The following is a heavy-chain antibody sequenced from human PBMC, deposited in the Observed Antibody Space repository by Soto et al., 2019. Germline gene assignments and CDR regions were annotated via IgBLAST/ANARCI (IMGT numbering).Heavy chain of an antibody. D-gene: IGHD2-21*02. Sequence: QLQLQESGPGLVKPSETLSLTCSVSGGSFSSSATYWGWFRQPPEKGPEWIGTITSSATTYYNASLNSRVTISADTSTNKFSLDLNSVTAADTAVYHCARFHDFFHAFDIWGHETMVTVSS. CDR3: ARFHDFFHAFDI. CDR2: ITSSATT. J-gene: IGHJ3*02. CDR1: GGSFSSSATY. V-gene: IGHV4-39*01.